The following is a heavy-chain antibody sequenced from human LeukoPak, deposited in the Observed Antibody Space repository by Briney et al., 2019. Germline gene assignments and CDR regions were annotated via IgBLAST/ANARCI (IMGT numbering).Heavy chain of an antibody. V-gene: IGHV4-34*01. D-gene: IGHD2-2*01. CDR3: ARGLEYCSSTSCYPGNWFDP. CDR2: INHSGST. J-gene: IGHJ5*02. CDR1: GGSFSGYS. Sequence: PSETLSLTCAVYGGSFSGYSWSWIRQPPGKGLEWIREINHSGSTNYNPSLKSRVTISVDTSKNQFSLKLSSVTAADTAVYYCARGLEYCSSTSCYPGNWFDPWGQGTLVTVSS.